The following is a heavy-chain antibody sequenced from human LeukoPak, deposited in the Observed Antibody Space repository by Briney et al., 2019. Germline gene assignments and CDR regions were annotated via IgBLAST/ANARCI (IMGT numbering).Heavy chain of an antibody. CDR2: ISSSSSYI. J-gene: IGHJ4*02. Sequence: GGSLRLSCAASGFTFSSYSMNWVRQAPGKGLEWVSSISSSSSYIYYADSVKGRFTISRDNAKNSLYLQMNSLRAEDTAVYYCARDHDQTLFGVVNGDYWGQGTLVTVSS. V-gene: IGHV3-21*01. D-gene: IGHD3-3*01. CDR1: GFTFSSYS. CDR3: ARDHDQTLFGVVNGDY.